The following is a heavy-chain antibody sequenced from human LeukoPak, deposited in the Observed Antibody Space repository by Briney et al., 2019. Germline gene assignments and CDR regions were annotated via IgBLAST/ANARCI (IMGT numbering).Heavy chain of an antibody. J-gene: IGHJ5*02. Sequence: GGSLRLSCAASGFTVSSNYMSWVRQAPGKGLEWVSVIYGDGSTYYADPVKGRFTISRDNSKNTLYLQMNSLRAEDTAVYYCARGGGGTYYNWFDPWGQGTLVTVSS. CDR3: ARGGGGTYYNWFDP. D-gene: IGHD1-26*01. CDR1: GFTVSSNY. V-gene: IGHV3-53*01. CDR2: IYGDGST.